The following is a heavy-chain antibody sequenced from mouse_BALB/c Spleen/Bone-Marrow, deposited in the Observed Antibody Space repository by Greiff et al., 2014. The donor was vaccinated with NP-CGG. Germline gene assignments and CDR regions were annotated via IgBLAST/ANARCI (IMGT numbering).Heavy chain of an antibody. CDR3: APYYYGSSQFAY. J-gene: IGHJ3*01. V-gene: IGHV14-3*02. CDR2: IDPANGNT. D-gene: IGHD1-1*01. Sequence: VHVKQSGAGLVKPGASVKLSCTASGFNIKDTYMHWVKQRPEQGLEWIGRIDPANGNTKYDPKFQGKATITADTSSNTAYLQLSSLTSEDTAVYYCAPYYYGSSQFAYWGQGTLVTVSA. CDR1: GFNIKDTY.